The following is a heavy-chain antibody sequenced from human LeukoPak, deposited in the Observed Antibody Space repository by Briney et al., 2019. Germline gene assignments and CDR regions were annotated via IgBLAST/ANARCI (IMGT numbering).Heavy chain of an antibody. V-gene: IGHV3-23*01. CDR1: GITLSNYG. D-gene: IGHD6-13*01. Sequence: GGSLRLSCAVSGITLSNYGMSWVRQAPGKGLEWVAGISDRGSRTNYADSVKGRFTISTDHPKNTLYLQMNSLRAEGTAVYYCTTETSGYSSSWYYWFDPWGQGTLVTVSS. J-gene: IGHJ5*02. CDR3: TTETSGYSSSWYYWFDP. CDR2: ISDRGSRT.